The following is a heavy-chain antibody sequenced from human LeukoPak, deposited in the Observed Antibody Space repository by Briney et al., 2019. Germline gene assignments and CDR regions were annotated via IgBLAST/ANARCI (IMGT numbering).Heavy chain of an antibody. D-gene: IGHD3-9*01. CDR1: GYTFTSNG. J-gene: IGHJ4*02. Sequence: ASVKVSCKASGYTFTSNGISWVRQAPGQGLEWMGWISAYNGNTNYAQKLQGRVTMTTNTSTSTAYMELRSLRSDDTAVYYCARELRYFDWLSPWGQGTLVTVSS. V-gene: IGHV1-18*01. CDR3: ARELRYFDWLSP. CDR2: ISAYNGNT.